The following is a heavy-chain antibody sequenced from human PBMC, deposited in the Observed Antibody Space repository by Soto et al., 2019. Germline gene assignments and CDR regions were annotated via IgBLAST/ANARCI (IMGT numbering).Heavy chain of an antibody. D-gene: IGHD6-13*01. V-gene: IGHV5-51*01. J-gene: IGHJ6*02. CDR3: XRHMSSSWYRYYYGMDV. Sequence: GESLKISCKGSGYSFTIYWIGWVRQMPGKGLEWMGIIYPGDSDTRYSPSFQGQVTISADKSISTAYLQWSSLKASDTAMYYCXRHMSSSWYRYYYGMDVWGQGTTVTVSS. CDR1: GYSFTIYW. CDR2: IYPGDSDT.